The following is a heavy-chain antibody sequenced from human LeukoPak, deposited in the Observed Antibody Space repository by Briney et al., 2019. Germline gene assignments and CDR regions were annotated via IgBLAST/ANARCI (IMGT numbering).Heavy chain of an antibody. Sequence: GGSLRLSCAASGFSFSAYWMTWVRQAPGTGLEWVANINPAGSETYYADSVKGRFTISRDNSKNTLYLQMNSLRAEDTAVYYCAKDTSSSDYYHYGMDVWGQGTTVTVSS. CDR3: AKDTSSSDYYHYGMDV. J-gene: IGHJ6*02. D-gene: IGHD2-2*01. CDR2: INPAGSET. CDR1: GFSFSAYW. V-gene: IGHV3-7*01.